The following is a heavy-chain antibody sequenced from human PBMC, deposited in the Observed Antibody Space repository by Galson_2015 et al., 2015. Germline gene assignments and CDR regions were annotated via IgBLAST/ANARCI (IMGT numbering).Heavy chain of an antibody. CDR2: ISSTGGSR. V-gene: IGHV3-23*01. D-gene: IGHD2-21*02. CDR3: AKDGRSVVMSAINH. J-gene: IGHJ5*02. CDR1: GFTFSSYA. Sequence: SLRLSCAASGFTFSSYAMSWVRQAPGKGLEWVSGISSTGGSRWYADSVKGRFTISRDTSKNTLYLHLNSLRADDTAVYYCAKDGRSVVMSAINHCGQGPQAPVSS.